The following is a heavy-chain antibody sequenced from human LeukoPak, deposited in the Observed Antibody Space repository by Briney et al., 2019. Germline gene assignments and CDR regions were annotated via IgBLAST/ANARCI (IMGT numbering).Heavy chain of an antibody. CDR2: IKQDRSEK. Sequence: GALRLSCAASGFTFSSYAMHWVRQAPGKGLEWVANIKQDRSEKYYVDSVKGRFTISRDNAKNSLYLQMNSLRAEDTAVYYCAELGITMIGGVWGKGTTVTISS. V-gene: IGHV3-7*01. CDR3: AELGITMIGGV. D-gene: IGHD3-10*02. J-gene: IGHJ6*04. CDR1: GFTFSSYA.